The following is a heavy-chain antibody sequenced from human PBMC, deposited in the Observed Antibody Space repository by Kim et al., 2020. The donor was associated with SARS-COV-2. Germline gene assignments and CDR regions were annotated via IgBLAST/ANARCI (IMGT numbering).Heavy chain of an antibody. V-gene: IGHV3-23*01. J-gene: IGHJ4*02. CDR2: VAGSGSST. CDR3: AKVSQVATITYFDY. Sequence: GGSLRLSCAASGFTFRSYAMSWVRQAPGKGLEWVSAVAGSGSSTYYGDSVKGRFTISRDNSKSTLYMQMNSLRAEDTAVYYCAKVSQVATITYFDYWGQGTLVTVSS. CDR1: GFTFRSYA. D-gene: IGHD5-12*01.